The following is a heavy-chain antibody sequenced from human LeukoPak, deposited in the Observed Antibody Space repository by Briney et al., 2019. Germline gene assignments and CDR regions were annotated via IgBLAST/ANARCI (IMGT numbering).Heavy chain of an antibody. CDR2: IKQDGSEK. J-gene: IGHJ4*02. D-gene: IGHD3-10*01. CDR3: ARRGGFDY. Sequence: GGSLRLSCAASGLTFSSYWMSWVRQAPGKGLEWVANIKQDGSEKYYVDSVKGRFTISRDNAKNSLYLQMNSLRAEDTAVYYCARRGGFDYWGQGTLVTVSS. CDR1: GLTFSSYW. V-gene: IGHV3-7*01.